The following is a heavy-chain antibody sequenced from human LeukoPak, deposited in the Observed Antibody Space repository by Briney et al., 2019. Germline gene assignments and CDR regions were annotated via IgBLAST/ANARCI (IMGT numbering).Heavy chain of an antibody. CDR2: VYYNGVT. Sequence: SETLSLTCTVSGGSISSFYWSWIRQPSGKGLEWIGYVYYNGVTNYNPSLMSRVTISVDTSKNQFSLKLSSVTAADTAVYYCARSSRSYYPLWGQGTLVTVSS. CDR1: GGSISSFY. J-gene: IGHJ4*02. D-gene: IGHD1-26*01. V-gene: IGHV4-59*01. CDR3: ARSSRSYYPL.